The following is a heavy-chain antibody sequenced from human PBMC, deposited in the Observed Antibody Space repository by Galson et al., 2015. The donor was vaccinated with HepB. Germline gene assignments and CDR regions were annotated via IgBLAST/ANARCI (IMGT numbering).Heavy chain of an antibody. CDR2: ISWNSGSI. CDR1: GFTFDDYA. J-gene: IGHJ4*02. CDR3: AKAGGGRPYYDFWSGYYRGFDY. D-gene: IGHD3-3*01. V-gene: IGHV3-9*01. Sequence: SLRLSCAASGFTFDDYAMHWVRQAPGKGLEWVSGISWNSGSIGYADSVKGRFTISRDNAKNSLYLQMNSLRAEDTALYYCAKAGGGRPYYDFWSGYYRGFDYWGQGTLVTVSS.